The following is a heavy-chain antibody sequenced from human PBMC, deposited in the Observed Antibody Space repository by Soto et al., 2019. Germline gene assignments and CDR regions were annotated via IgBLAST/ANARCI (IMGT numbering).Heavy chain of an antibody. CDR2: INPNSGGT. D-gene: IGHD6-19*01. J-gene: IGHJ6*04. V-gene: IGHV1-2*04. CDR1: GYTFTGYY. Sequence: ASVKVSCKASGYTFTGYYMHWVRQAPGQGLEWMGWINPNSGGTNYAQKFQGWVTMTRDTSISTAYMELSRLRSDDTAVYYCASGFVAGRSGGCHVWGKGTTVPVSS. CDR3: ASGFVAGRSGGCHV.